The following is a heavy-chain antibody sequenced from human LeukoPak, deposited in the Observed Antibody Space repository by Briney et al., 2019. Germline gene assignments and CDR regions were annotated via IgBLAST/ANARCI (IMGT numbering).Heavy chain of an antibody. J-gene: IGHJ2*01. D-gene: IGHD3-10*02. CDR3: ARDMSVAHWFFDL. CDR2: IYYSGST. V-gene: IGHV4-31*03. Sequence: SETLSLTCTVSGGSISSGGFYWTWIRQHPGEGLAWIGYIYYSGSTFYNPSLKSRVTISVDTSKNQFSLKLSSVTAADTAVYYCARDMSVAHWFFDLWGRGTLVTVSS. CDR1: GGSISSGGFY.